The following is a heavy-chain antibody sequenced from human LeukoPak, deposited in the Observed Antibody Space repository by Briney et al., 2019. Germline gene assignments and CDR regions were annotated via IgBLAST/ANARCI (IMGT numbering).Heavy chain of an antibody. CDR3: ARIGVAENWFDP. D-gene: IGHD2-15*01. CDR2: IEWDDDK. J-gene: IGHJ5*02. Sequence: SGPTLVNPTQTLTLTCTFSGFSLSTSGMCVSWIRQPPGKALEWLARIEWDDDKYYSTSLKTRLTISKDTSKNQVVLTMTNMDPVDTATYYCARIGVAENWFDPWGQGTMVTVSS. CDR1: GFSLSTSGMC. V-gene: IGHV2-70*11.